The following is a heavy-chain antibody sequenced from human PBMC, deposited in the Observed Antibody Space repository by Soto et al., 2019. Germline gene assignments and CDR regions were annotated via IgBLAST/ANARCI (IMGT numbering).Heavy chain of an antibody. CDR3: ASKRYTTGWPTAALDI. CDR1: GFILDECA. D-gene: IGHD6-19*01. CDR2: ISWNSGSI. Sequence: EVQMVESGGGLVQPGRSLRLSCVASGFILDECAMHWVRQAPGQGLEWVSGISWNSGSIGYADSVKGRCTISRDNAKNSLYLQMDSLRAEDTALYYCASKRYTTGWPTAALDIWGQGTMVTVPS. V-gene: IGHV3-9*01. J-gene: IGHJ3*02.